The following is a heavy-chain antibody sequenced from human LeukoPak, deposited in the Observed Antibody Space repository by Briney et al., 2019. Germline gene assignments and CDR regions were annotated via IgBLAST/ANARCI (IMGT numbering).Heavy chain of an antibody. Sequence: SRDNSKNTLYLQMNSLRAEDTAVYYCARDTAAAGTGVDYWGQGTLVTVSS. CDR3: ARDTAAAGTGVDY. V-gene: IGHV3-30*07. D-gene: IGHD6-13*01. J-gene: IGHJ4*02.